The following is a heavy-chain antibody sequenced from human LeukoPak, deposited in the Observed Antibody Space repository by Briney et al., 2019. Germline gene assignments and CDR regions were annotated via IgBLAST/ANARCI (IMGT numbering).Heavy chain of an antibody. CDR1: GYIFTDYY. J-gene: IGHJ6*02. D-gene: IGHD3-10*01. CDR2: INPNSGGT. Sequence: ASVKVSCKASGYIFTDYYMHWVRQAPGQELGWMGRINPNSGGTNYAQKFQGRVTMTRDTSISTAYMELSRLRSDDTAVYYCAGGPMVRDYYYYYGMDVWGQGTTVTVSS. CDR3: AGGPMVRDYYYYYGMDV. V-gene: IGHV1/OR15-1*04.